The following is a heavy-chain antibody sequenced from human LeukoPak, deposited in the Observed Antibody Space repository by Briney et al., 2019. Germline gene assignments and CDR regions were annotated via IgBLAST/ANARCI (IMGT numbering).Heavy chain of an antibody. CDR3: ARVEARSSDDSGYPF. CDR1: GYSFTSFY. J-gene: IGHJ4*02. Sequence: GASVKDSCKASGYSFTSFYVHWVRQAPGQGPEWMGWINPNNGGTNYARHFQGRVTLTRDTSHNTAYMDLTRLTSDDTAVYYCARVEARSSDDSGYPFWGQGTLVTVSS. V-gene: IGHV1-2*02. CDR2: INPNNGGT. D-gene: IGHD5-12*01.